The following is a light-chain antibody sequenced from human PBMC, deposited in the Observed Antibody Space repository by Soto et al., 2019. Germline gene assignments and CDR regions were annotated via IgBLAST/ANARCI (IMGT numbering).Light chain of an antibody. CDR1: QSVSSAY. V-gene: IGKV3-20*01. Sequence: EIVLTQSPGTLSLSPGERATLSCRASQSVSSAYLAWYQQIPGQAPRLLIYGASSRATGIPDRFSGSGSEKDFTLTISGLESEDFAVYYCQQSGSSSYTFGQGTKLESK. CDR2: GAS. CDR3: QQSGSSSYT. J-gene: IGKJ2*01.